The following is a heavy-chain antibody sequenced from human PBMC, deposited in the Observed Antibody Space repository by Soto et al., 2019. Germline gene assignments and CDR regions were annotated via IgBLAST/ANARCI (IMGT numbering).Heavy chain of an antibody. J-gene: IGHJ6*02. Sequence: QVQLEESGGGVVQPGRSLRLSCAASGFTFSSYAMYWVRQAPGKGLEWVAVISYDGNNKYYADSVKGRFTISRDNSKNTLYLQMNSLRAEDTALYYCARDRATLTYYFYGMDVWGQGTTVTVS. CDR1: GFTFSSYA. V-gene: IGHV3-30-3*01. CDR2: ISYDGNNK. D-gene: IGHD4-4*01. CDR3: ARDRATLTYYFYGMDV.